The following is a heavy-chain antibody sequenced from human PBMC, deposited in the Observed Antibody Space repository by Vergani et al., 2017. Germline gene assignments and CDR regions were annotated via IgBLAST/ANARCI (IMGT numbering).Heavy chain of an antibody. J-gene: IGHJ6*02. V-gene: IGHV1-69*17. Sequence: QVQLVQSGAEVKKPGSSVKVSCKASGGTFSSYAISWVRQAPGQGLEWMGGIIPIFGIANYAQKFQGRVTITADKSTRTAYMELSSLRSEDTAVYYCARLVEMATTELVYGMDVWGQGTTVTVSS. CDR1: GGTFSSYA. D-gene: IGHD5-24*01. CDR3: ARLVEMATTELVYGMDV. CDR2: IIPIFGIA.